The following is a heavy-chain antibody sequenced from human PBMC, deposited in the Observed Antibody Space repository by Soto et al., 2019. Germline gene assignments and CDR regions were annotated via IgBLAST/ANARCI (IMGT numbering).Heavy chain of an antibody. V-gene: IGHV3-7*03. J-gene: IGHJ5*02. CDR1: GFTFSSYW. D-gene: IGHD3-10*01. CDR2: IKQDGSEK. Sequence: SLRLSCAASGFTFSSYWMSWVRQAPGKGLEWVANIKQDGSEKYYVDSVKGRFTISRDNAKNSLYLQMNSLRAEDTAVYYCARDNDVLLWFGELSRWFDPWGQGTLVTVSS. CDR3: ARDNDVLLWFGELSRWFDP.